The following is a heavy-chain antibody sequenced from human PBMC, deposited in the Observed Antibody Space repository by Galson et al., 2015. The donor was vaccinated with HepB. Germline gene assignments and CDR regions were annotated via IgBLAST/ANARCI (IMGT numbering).Heavy chain of an antibody. Sequence: SVKVSCKASGGTFSSYGTSWVRQAPGQGPEWMGEIIPMFGTANYAQKFQGRVTITADKSTSTTYMELSSLTSEDTAVYYCARSVDRGIFFHYWGQGTLVTVSS. J-gene: IGHJ4*02. V-gene: IGHV1-69*06. D-gene: IGHD3-10*01. CDR1: GGTFSSYG. CDR3: ARSVDRGIFFHY. CDR2: IIPMFGTA.